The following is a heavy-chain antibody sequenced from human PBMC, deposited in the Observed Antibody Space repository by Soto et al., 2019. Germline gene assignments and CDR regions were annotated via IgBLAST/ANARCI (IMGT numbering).Heavy chain of an antibody. D-gene: IGHD3-10*01. J-gene: IGHJ6*03. CDR1: GGSISSYY. CDR3: ARDRDYYYMDV. CDR2: IYYSGST. Sequence: SETLSLPCTVSGGSISSYYWSWIRQPPGKGLEWIGYIYYSGSTNYNPSLKSRVTISVDTSKNQFSLKLSSVTAADTAVYYCARDRDYYYMDVWGKGTTVTVSS. V-gene: IGHV4-59*01.